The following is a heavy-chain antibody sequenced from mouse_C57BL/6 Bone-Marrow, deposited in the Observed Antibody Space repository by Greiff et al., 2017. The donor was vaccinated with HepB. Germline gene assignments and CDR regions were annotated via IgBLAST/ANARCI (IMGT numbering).Heavy chain of an antibody. CDR2: FTMYSDAT. CDR1: YFAFMASA. V-gene: IGHV1-49*01. J-gene: IGHJ3*01. D-gene: IGHD2-5*01. CDR3: AKVFYYSNYVFAY. Sequence: LQESGAELVRPGSSVKLSCKDSYFAFMASAMHWVKQRPGHGLEWIGSFTMYSDATEYSENFKGKATLTANTSSSTAYMELSSLTSEDSAVYYCAKVFYYSNYVFAYWGQGTLVTVSA.